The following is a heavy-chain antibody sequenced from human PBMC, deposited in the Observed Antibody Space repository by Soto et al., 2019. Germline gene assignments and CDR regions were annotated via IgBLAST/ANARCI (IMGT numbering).Heavy chain of an antibody. CDR3: ERGGRGDMITFGGVIGDAFDI. Sequence: ASVKVSCKASAYTFTGYYIHWVRQAPGQGLEWMGWVNPNSGGIQYAQKFQGRVTMARDTSISTAFMVLSRLRSDDTAIYYCERGGRGDMITFGGVIGDAFDIWGQGTMVTVSS. J-gene: IGHJ3*02. D-gene: IGHD3-16*02. CDR1: AYTFTGYY. V-gene: IGHV1-2*02. CDR2: VNPNSGGI.